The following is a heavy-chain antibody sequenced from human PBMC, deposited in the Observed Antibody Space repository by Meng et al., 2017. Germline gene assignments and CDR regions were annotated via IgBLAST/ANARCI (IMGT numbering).Heavy chain of an antibody. J-gene: IGHJ5*02. Sequence: SAGAVMNPGASVMVSFKASGFTFTSYAMNWVRQAPGKGLAWMGWINTNTGNPTYAQGFTGRFVFSLDTSVSTAYLQISSLKAEDTAVYYCARLVAGTFGQLFDPWGQGTLVTVSS. CDR2: INTNTGNP. CDR1: GFTFTSYA. D-gene: IGHD2-15*01. V-gene: IGHV7-4-1*02. CDR3: ARLVAGTFGQLFDP.